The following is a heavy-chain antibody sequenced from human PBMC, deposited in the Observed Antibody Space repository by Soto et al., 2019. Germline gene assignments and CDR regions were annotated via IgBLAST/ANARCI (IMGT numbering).Heavy chain of an antibody. CDR3: ARDPRGGGYDYVHYYYMDV. Sequence: ESGGGVVQPGRSLRLSCAASGFTFSSYGMHWVRQAPGKGLEWVAVIWYDGSNKYYADSVKGRFTISRDNSKNTLYLQMNSLRAEDTAVYYCARDPRGGGYDYVHYYYMDVWGKGTTVTVSS. CDR2: IWYDGSNK. D-gene: IGHD5-12*01. J-gene: IGHJ6*03. V-gene: IGHV3-33*01. CDR1: GFTFSSYG.